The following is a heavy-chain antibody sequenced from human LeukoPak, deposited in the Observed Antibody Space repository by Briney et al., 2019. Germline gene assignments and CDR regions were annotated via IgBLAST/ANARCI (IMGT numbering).Heavy chain of an antibody. CDR3: TTSVLRFLEWSLSVDY. J-gene: IGHJ4*02. D-gene: IGHD3-3*01. CDR1: GYTFTSYD. V-gene: IGHV1-8*01. Sequence: WASVKVSRTASGYTFTSYDINWVRQATGQGLEWMGWMNPNSGNTGYAQKFQGRVTMTRNTSISTAYMELSSLRSEDTAVYYCTTSVLRFLEWSLSVDYWGQGTLVTVSS. CDR2: MNPNSGNT.